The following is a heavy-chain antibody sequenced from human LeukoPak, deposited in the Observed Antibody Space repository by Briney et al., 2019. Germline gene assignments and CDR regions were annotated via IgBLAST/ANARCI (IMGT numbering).Heavy chain of an antibody. CDR3: ARGQDIVVVPAAIWFDP. CDR2: IYHSGST. Sequence: PSGTLSLTCAVSGGSISSSSWWSWVRQPPGKGLEWIGEIYHSGSTNYNPSLKSRVTISVDKSKNQFSLKLSSVTAADTAVYYCARGQDIVVVPAAIWFDPWGQGTLVTVSS. CDR1: GGSISSSSW. D-gene: IGHD2-2*01. V-gene: IGHV4-4*02. J-gene: IGHJ5*02.